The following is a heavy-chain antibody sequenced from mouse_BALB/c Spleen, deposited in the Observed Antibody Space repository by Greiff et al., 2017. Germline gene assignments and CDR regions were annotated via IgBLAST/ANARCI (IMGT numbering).Heavy chain of an antibody. CDR1: GYTFTSYD. CDR3: TIGYYYGSRYFDV. J-gene: IGHJ1*01. Sequence: QVQLKQSGPELVKPGALVKISCKASGYTFTSYDINWVKQRPGQGLEWIGWIYPGDGSTKYNEKFKGKATLTADKSSSTAYMQLSSLTSEDSAVYYCTIGYYYGSRYFDVWGAGTTVTVSS. V-gene: IGHV1S56*01. CDR2: IYPGDGST. D-gene: IGHD1-1*01.